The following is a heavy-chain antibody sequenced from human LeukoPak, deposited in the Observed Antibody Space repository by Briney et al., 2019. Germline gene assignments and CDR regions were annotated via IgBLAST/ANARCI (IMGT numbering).Heavy chain of an antibody. CDR2: IYFSGNT. Sequence: PSETLSLTCTVSGGSINSYYWSWIRQPPGKGLEWIGYIYFSGNTNYNPSLKSRVSISIDTSKNQLSLQLSSVTAADTAVYYCARDRDSSGLRDFDLWGRGTLVSVSA. V-gene: IGHV4-59*01. J-gene: IGHJ2*01. CDR1: GGSINSYY. D-gene: IGHD3-22*01. CDR3: ARDRDSSGLRDFDL.